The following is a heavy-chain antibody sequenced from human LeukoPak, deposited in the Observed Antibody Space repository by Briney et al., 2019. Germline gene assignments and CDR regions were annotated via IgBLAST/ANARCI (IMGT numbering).Heavy chain of an antibody. J-gene: IGHJ4*02. CDR3: ARAPGDWGGYSDY. D-gene: IGHD7-27*01. Sequence: PSETLSLTCTVSGGSISSYYWSWIRQPPGKGLEWIGYIYYSGSTNYNPSLKSRVTISVDTSKNQFSLKLSSVTAADTAVYYCARAPGDWGGYSDYWGQGTLVTVSS. V-gene: IGHV4-59*01. CDR1: GGSISSYY. CDR2: IYYSGST.